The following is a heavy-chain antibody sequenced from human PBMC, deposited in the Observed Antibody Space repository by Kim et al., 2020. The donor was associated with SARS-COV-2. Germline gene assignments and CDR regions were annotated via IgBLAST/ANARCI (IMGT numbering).Heavy chain of an antibody. D-gene: IGHD1-26*01. V-gene: IGHV5-51*01. CDR2: IYPGDSDT. CDR3: ARSIVGANTGLSGYYYGMDV. CDR1: GYSFTSYW. J-gene: IGHJ6*02. Sequence: GESLKISCKGSGYSFTSYWIGWVRQMPGKGLEWMGIIYPGDSDTRYSPSFQGQVTISADKSISTAYLQWSSLKASDTAMYYCARSIVGANTGLSGYYYGMDVWGQGTTVTVSS.